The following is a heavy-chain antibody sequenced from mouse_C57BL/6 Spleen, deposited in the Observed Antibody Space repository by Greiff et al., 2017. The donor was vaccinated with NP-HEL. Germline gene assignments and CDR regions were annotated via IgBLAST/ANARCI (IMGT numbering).Heavy chain of an antibody. J-gene: IGHJ2*01. V-gene: IGHV3-2*02. Sequence: VQLKESGPGLVKPSQSLSLTCTVTGYSITSGYGWNWIRQFPGNKLEWMGYISYSGSTNYNPSLKSRISITRDTSKNQCCLQLKSVTTEDTATYDCARTARIKYWGQGTTLTVSS. CDR3: ARTARIKY. CDR1: GYSITSGYG. CDR2: ISYSGST. D-gene: IGHD1-2*01.